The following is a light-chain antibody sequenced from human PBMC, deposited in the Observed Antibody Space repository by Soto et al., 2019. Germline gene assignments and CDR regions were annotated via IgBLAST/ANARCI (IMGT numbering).Light chain of an antibody. J-gene: IGLJ1*01. CDR2: EVS. CDR1: SSDVGGYNY. CDR3: SSYTSSSIFYV. V-gene: IGLV2-14*01. Sequence: QSALTQPASVSGSPGQSITISCTGTSSDVGGYNYVSWYQQHPGKAPKLMIYEVSNRPSGVSNRFSGSKSGNTASLTISGLQAEYEADYYCSSYTSSSIFYVFGTGTKLTVL.